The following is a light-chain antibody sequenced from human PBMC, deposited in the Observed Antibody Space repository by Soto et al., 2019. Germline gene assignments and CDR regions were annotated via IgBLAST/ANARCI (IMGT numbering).Light chain of an antibody. V-gene: IGKV1-27*01. CDR2: AAS. J-gene: IGKJ1*01. Sequence: GDRVTITCRASQDISDYLAWYQQKPGKVPKLLIYAASTLHSGVPSRFSGSGSGTDFTLTIGSLQPEDVATYFCQKYNSAPHTFGQGTKVEVK. CDR3: QKYNSAPHT. CDR1: QDISDY.